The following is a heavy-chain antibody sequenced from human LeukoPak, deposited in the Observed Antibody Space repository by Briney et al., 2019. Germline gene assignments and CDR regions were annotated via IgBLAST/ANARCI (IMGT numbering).Heavy chain of an antibody. Sequence: PSETLSLTCTVSGGSISSGGYYWSWIRQPPGKGLEWIGYIYHSGSTYYNPSLKSRVTISVDRSKNQFSLKLSSVTAADTAVYYCARVSEVPADGDYWGQGTLVTVSS. CDR1: GGSISSGGYY. V-gene: IGHV4-30-2*01. CDR3: ARVSEVPADGDY. D-gene: IGHD2-2*01. J-gene: IGHJ4*02. CDR2: IYHSGST.